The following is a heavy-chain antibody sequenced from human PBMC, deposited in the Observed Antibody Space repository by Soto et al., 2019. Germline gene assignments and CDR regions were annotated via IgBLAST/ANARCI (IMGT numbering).Heavy chain of an antibody. CDR2: LKSKTNGGTA. V-gene: IGHV3-15*07. D-gene: IGHD3-22*01. CDR3: AYYRDSRAVHFDS. Sequence: EVQLVESGGGLVKPGASLRLSCTASGLTLTDAWMKWVRQAPGKGLEWVGRLKSKTNGGTADYAAPVRGRFTILRDDSKNMLYRQIKSLKTANTAVCYCAYYRDSRAVHFDSWGQGTLVTVSS. CDR1: GLTLTDAW. J-gene: IGHJ4*02.